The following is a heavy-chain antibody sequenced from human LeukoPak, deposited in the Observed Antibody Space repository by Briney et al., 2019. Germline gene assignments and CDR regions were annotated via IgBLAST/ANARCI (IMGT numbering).Heavy chain of an antibody. CDR3: AQDYSGYDLSAGY. D-gene: IGHD5-12*01. V-gene: IGHV3-23*01. Sequence: GGSLRLSCAASGFTFSNAWMSWVRQAPGKGLEWVSVISGSGRSAYYADSLKGRFTISRDNSKDTLYLQMNSLRAEDTALYYCAQDYSGYDLSAGYWGQGTLVTVSS. CDR1: GFTFSNAW. CDR2: ISGSGRSA. J-gene: IGHJ4*02.